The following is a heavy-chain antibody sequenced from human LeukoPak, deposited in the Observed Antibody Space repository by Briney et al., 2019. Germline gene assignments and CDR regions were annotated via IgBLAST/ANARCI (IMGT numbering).Heavy chain of an antibody. CDR1: GHTLTELS. CDR2: FDPEDGET. Sequence: ASVKVSCEVSGHTLTELSMHWVRQAPGKGLEWMGGFDPEDGETIYAQKFQGRVTMTEDTSTDTAYMELSSLRSEDTAVHYCAREHSSGYYFDAFDIWGQGTMVTVSS. CDR3: AREHSSGYYFDAFDI. J-gene: IGHJ3*02. D-gene: IGHD3-22*01. V-gene: IGHV1-24*01.